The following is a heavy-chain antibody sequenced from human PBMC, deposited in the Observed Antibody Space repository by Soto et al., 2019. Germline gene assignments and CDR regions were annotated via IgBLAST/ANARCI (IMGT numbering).Heavy chain of an antibody. CDR1: GYTFTSYG. J-gene: IGHJ6*02. V-gene: IGHV1-18*01. CDR2: ISAYNGNT. Sequence: QVQLVQSGAEVKKPGASVKVSCKASGYTFTSYGISWVRQAPGQGLEWMGWISAYNGNTNYAQKLQGRVTMTTDTSTSTAYMELRSLRSHDTAVYYCAREDCSGGSCYYYGMDVWGQGTTVTVSS. CDR3: AREDCSGGSCYYYGMDV. D-gene: IGHD2-15*01.